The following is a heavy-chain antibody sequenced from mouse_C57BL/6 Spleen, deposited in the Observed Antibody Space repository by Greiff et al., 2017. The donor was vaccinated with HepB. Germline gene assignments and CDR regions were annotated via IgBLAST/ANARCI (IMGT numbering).Heavy chain of an antibody. CDR2: ISSGSSTI. CDR3: ARGRIYYGSTYYFDY. D-gene: IGHD2-1*01. Sequence: EVKLMESGGGLVKPGGSLKLSCAASGFTFSDYGMHWVRQAPEKGLEWVAYISSGSSTIYYADTVKGRFTISRDNAKNTLFLQMTSLRSEDTAMYYCARGRIYYGSTYYFDYWGQGTTLTVSS. CDR1: GFTFSDYG. V-gene: IGHV5-17*01. J-gene: IGHJ2*01.